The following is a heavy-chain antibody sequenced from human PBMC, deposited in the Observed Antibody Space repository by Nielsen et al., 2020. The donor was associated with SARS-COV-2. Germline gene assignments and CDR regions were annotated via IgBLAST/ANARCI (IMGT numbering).Heavy chain of an antibody. V-gene: IGHV3-43*01. D-gene: IGHD6-19*01. J-gene: IGHJ4*02. CDR2: ISWDGGST. CDR3: AKSYSSGWYYFDY. Sequence: GGSLGLSCAASGFTFDDYTMHWVRQAPGKGLEWVSLISWDGGSTYYADSVKGRFTISRDNSKNSLYLQMNSLRTEDTALYYCAKSYSSGWYYFDYWGQGTLVTVSS. CDR1: GFTFDDYT.